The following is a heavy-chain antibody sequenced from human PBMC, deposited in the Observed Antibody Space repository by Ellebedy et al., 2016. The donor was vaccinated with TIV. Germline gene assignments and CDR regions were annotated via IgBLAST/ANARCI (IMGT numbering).Heavy chain of an antibody. D-gene: IGHD3-3*01. CDR2: IIPIFGKA. CDR1: VGTFSNYA. J-gene: IGHJ6*02. V-gene: IGHV1-69*13. CDR3: ARSYDPHYYYAMDV. Sequence: AASVKVSCKTSVGTFSNYAISWVRQSPGQGREWMGGIIPIFGKADYEQRFQGTVTITADESTSTAYMELSSLRSEDTAVYYCARSYDPHYYYAMDVWGQGTTVTVSS.